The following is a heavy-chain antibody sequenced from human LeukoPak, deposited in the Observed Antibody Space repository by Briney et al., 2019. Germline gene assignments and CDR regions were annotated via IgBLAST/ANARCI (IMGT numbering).Heavy chain of an antibody. CDR3: ARSEINDYMNY. CDR1: GYSIRSGYH. D-gene: IGHD4-11*01. Sequence: SETLSLTCSVSGYSIRSGYHWAWIRQPPGKGLEWIGSINYSEKPYYNPSLKSRVTISADTSKNQFSLKMTSVTAADTAFYFCARSEINDYMNYWGQGMPVTVSS. V-gene: IGHV4-38-2*02. CDR2: INYSEKP. J-gene: IGHJ4*02.